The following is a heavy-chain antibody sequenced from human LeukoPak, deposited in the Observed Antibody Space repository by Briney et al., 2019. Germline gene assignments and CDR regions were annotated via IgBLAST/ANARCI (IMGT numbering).Heavy chain of an antibody. CDR1: GFTFSSYA. J-gene: IGHJ4*02. D-gene: IGHD5-12*01. CDR2: ISWNGGNM. Sequence: GGSLRLSCAASGFTFSSYAMSWVRQAPGKGLEWVSGISWNGGNMGYADSVKGRFTISRDNAKNSLYLQMNSLRAEDTAFYYCAKDVDTTGGATTPDYWGQGTLVTVSS. CDR3: AKDVDTTGGATTPDY. V-gene: IGHV3-9*01.